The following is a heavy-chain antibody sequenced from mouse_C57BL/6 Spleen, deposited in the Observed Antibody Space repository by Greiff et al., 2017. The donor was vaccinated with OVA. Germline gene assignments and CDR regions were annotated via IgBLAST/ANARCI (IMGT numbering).Heavy chain of an antibody. V-gene: IGHV1-82*01. CDR2: IYPGDGDT. CDR3: ARDYYGYAMDY. J-gene: IGHJ4*01. D-gene: IGHD1-1*01. CDR1: GYAFSSSW. Sequence: QVQLQQSGPELVKPGALVKISCKASGYAFSSSWMNWVKQRPGKGLEWIGRIYPGDGDTNYNGKFKGKATLTADKSSSTAYMQLSSLTSEDSAVYFCARDYYGYAMDYWGQGTSVTVSS.